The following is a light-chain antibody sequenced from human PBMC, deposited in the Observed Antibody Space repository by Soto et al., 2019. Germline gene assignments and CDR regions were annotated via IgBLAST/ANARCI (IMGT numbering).Light chain of an antibody. CDR2: DVS. Sequence: QSALTQPRSVSGSPGQSVTISFTGTSSVVGGWNYVSWYQQHPGKAPKLMIFDVSKRPSGVPDRFSGSKSGDTASLTISGLQPEDEADYYCCSYAGTYTWVFGGGTKVTVL. CDR3: CSYAGTYTWV. J-gene: IGLJ3*02. CDR1: SSVVGGWNY. V-gene: IGLV2-11*01.